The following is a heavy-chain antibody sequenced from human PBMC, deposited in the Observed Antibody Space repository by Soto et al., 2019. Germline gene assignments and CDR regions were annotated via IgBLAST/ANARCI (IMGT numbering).Heavy chain of an antibody. J-gene: IGHJ4*02. CDR1: GGSISSSSYY. CDR3: ARGIPYSSGWYWFDY. CDR2: IYYSGST. V-gene: IGHV4-39*01. D-gene: IGHD6-19*01. Sequence: QLQLQESGPGLVKPSETLSLTCTVSGGSISSSSYYWGWIRQPPGKGLEWIGSIYYSGSTYYNPSLKSRVTISVDTSKNQFSLKLSSVTAADTAVYYCARGIPYSSGWYWFDYWGQGTLVTVSS.